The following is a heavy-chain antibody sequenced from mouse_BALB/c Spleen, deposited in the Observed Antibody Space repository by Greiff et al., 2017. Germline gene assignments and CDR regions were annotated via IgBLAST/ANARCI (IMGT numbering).Heavy chain of an antibody. J-gene: IGHJ1*01. CDR1: GFTFSSYA. CDR2: ISSGGST. CDR3: ARGGDGKDWYFDV. D-gene: IGHD2-1*01. Sequence: EVQGVESGGGLVKPGGSLKLSCAASGFTFSSYAMSWVRQTPEKRLEWVASISSGGSTYYPDSVKGRFTISRDNARNILYLQMSSLRSEDTAMYYWARGGDGKDWYFDVWGAGTTVTVSS. V-gene: IGHV5-6-5*01.